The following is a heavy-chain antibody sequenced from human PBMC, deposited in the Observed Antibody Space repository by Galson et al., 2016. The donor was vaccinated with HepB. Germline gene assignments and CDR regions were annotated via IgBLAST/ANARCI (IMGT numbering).Heavy chain of an antibody. V-gene: IGHV3-30*04. J-gene: IGHJ4*02. CDR1: GFSFSSYA. CDR2: ISYDGSNK. Sequence: SLRLSCAASGFSFSSYAMTWVRQAPGKGLEWVAVISYDGSNKYYADSVKGRFTISRDKSKNTLYLQMNSLRAEDTAVYYCAKEQYTSRWYAEYYFDYWGQGTLVTVSS. D-gene: IGHD6-13*01. CDR3: AKEQYTSRWYAEYYFDY.